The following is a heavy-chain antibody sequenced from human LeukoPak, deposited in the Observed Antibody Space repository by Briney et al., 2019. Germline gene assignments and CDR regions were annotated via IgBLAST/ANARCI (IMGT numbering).Heavy chain of an antibody. J-gene: IGHJ3*02. Sequence: SETLSLTCAVSGGSIDSSSYYWGWIRQPPGKGLEWIGSIYHSGSTYYNPSLKSRVTISVDTSKNQFSLKLSSVTAADTAVYYCAKCRRMVDAFDIWGQGTMVTVSS. CDR3: AKCRRMVDAFDI. CDR1: GGSIDSSSYY. CDR2: IYHSGST. V-gene: IGHV4-39*07. D-gene: IGHD3-10*01.